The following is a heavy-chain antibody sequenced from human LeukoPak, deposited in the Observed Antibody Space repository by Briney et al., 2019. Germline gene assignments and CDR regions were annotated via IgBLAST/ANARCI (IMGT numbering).Heavy chain of an antibody. CDR1: GFTFSSYA. CDR3: ANLGMTTVVTPRWTASG. D-gene: IGHD4-23*01. Sequence: GGSLRLSCAASGFTFSSYAMSWVRQAPGKGLEWVSAISGSGGSTYYADSVKGRFTISRDNSKNTLYLQMNSLRAEDTAVYYCANLGMTTVVTPRWTASGWGQGTLVTVSS. J-gene: IGHJ4*02. CDR2: ISGSGGST. V-gene: IGHV3-23*01.